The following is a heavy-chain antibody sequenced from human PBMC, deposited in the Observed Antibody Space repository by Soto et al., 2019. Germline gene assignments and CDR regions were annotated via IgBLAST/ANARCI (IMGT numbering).Heavy chain of an antibody. CDR1: GYTFTSYG. D-gene: IGHD3-9*01. Sequence: GASVKVSCKASGYTFTSYGISWVRQAPGQGLERMGWISAYNGNTNYAQKLQGRFTMTTDTSTSTACMELRRMRSDDTGVYCCAIDSSYYDILTGYYNYGWFDPWGQGTLVTVSS. J-gene: IGHJ5*02. CDR3: AIDSSYYDILTGYYNYGWFDP. V-gene: IGHV1-18*01. CDR2: ISAYNGNT.